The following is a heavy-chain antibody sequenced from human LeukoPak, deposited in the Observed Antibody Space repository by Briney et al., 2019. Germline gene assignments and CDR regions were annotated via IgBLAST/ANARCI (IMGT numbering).Heavy chain of an antibody. CDR3: ARGGGRYYGSGSPFDP. Sequence: SETLSLTCAVYGGSFSGYYWSWIRQPPGKGLEWIGEINHSGSTNYNPSLKSRVTISVDTSKNQFSLTLSSVTAADTAVYYCARGGGRYYGSGSPFDPWGQGTLVTVSS. J-gene: IGHJ5*02. D-gene: IGHD3-10*01. V-gene: IGHV4-34*01. CDR2: INHSGST. CDR1: GGSFSGYY.